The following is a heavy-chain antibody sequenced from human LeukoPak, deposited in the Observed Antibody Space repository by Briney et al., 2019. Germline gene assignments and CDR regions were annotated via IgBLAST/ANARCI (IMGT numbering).Heavy chain of an antibody. J-gene: IGHJ4*02. V-gene: IGHV3-74*01. D-gene: IGHD2-8*02. Sequence: GGSLRLSCAASGFGFSTYWMHWVRQAPVKGPVWISRINSDGSRTTYADSVKGRFTISRDNAKNTLYLRMNSLRAEDTAVYYCARLKSAWWSFDYWGQGTLVTVSS. CDR2: INSDGSRT. CDR1: GFGFSTYW. CDR3: ARLKSAWWSFDY.